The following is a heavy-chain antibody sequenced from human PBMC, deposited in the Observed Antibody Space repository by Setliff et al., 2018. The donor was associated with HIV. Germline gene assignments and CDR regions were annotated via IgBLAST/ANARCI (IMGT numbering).Heavy chain of an antibody. CDR1: GASIISQY. Sequence: SETLSLTCTVSGASIISQYWSWIRKPPGKGLEWIGYISYSGSTNYNPSLESRVAMSVDTSKQQFSLEVSSVTAADTAVYYCARTRGYSYGTLAGFDYWGRGSLVTVSS. CDR2: ISYSGST. CDR3: ARTRGYSYGTLAGFDY. V-gene: IGHV4-59*11. D-gene: IGHD5-18*01. J-gene: IGHJ4*01.